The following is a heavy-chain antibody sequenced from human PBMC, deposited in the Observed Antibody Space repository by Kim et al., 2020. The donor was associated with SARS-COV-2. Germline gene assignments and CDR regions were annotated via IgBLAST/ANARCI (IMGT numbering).Heavy chain of an antibody. CDR3: ARHDWFDP. Sequence: GGSLRLSCAASGFTVSADHMSWVRQAPGKGLEWVSLLFSDSRTFYADSVKGRYTISRDDSRNTVYLERNSLRPEDTAEYYCARHDWFDPWGHGTQVTVSS. J-gene: IGHJ5*02. CDR1: GFTVSADH. CDR2: LFSDSRT. V-gene: IGHV3-53*01.